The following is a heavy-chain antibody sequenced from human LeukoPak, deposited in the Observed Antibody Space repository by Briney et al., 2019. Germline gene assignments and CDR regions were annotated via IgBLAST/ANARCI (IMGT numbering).Heavy chain of an antibody. D-gene: IGHD2-15*01. CDR1: GFTLSGYW. J-gene: IGHJ4*02. CDR3: ARLVGNYFAY. Sequence: TGGSLRLSCAASGFTLSGYWMSWVRQAPGKGLEWVANINQDGSEKYYVDSVKGRFTISRDNAKNSLYLQMNSLRAEDTAVYYFARLVGNYFAYWGQGTLVTVSS. V-gene: IGHV3-7*05. CDR2: INQDGSEK.